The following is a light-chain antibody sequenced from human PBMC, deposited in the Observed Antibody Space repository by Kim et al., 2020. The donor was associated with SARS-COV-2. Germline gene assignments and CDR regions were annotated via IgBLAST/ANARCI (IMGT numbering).Light chain of an antibody. CDR1: SSDVGGYND. Sequence: QSALTQPASVSGSPGQSITISCTGTSSDVGGYNDVSWYQQHPGKAPKLMIYDVSNRPSGVSNRFSGSKSGNTASLTISGLQAEDEADYYCSSYTSSSTVFGGGTQLTVL. J-gene: IGLJ2*01. CDR3: SSYTSSSTV. V-gene: IGLV2-14*03. CDR2: DVS.